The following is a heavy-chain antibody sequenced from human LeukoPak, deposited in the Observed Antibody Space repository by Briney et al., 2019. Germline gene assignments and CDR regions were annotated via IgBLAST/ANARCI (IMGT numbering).Heavy chain of an antibody. CDR1: GYTFTGYY. J-gene: IGHJ4*02. D-gene: IGHD3-3*01. V-gene: IGHV1-2*02. CDR2: INPKSGGT. CDR3: ATSGGTSGPELDY. Sequence: GASVKVSCKASGYTFTGYYMHWVRQAPGQGLEWMRWINPKSGGTNYAQKFQGRVTMTRDTSISTAYMEVSRMTSDDTAVYYCATSGGTSGPELDYWGQGTLVTVSS.